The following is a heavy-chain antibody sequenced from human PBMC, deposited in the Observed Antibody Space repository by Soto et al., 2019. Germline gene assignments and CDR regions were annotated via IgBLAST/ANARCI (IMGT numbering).Heavy chain of an antibody. D-gene: IGHD6-25*01. J-gene: IGHJ6*02. V-gene: IGHV3-30*18. CDR1: GFTFSSYG. Sequence: QVQLVESGGGVVQPGRSLRLSCAASGFTFSSYGMHWVRQAPGKGLEWVAVISYDGSNKYYADSVKGRFTISRDNSKNTLYLKVNSLRPEDTAVYYCAKDLLRPGRAYGMDVWGQGTTVTVSS. CDR2: ISYDGSNK. CDR3: AKDLLRPGRAYGMDV.